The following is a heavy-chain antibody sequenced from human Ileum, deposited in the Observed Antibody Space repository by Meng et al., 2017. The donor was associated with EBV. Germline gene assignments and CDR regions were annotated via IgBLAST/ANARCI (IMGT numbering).Heavy chain of an antibody. V-gene: IGHV7-4-1*02. Sequence: GQLVHPWAELGKPGASVKVSCKASGYTFRSHAMSWVRQAPGQGLEWMGWINSNTGNSTYAQGFTGRFVFSLDTSVSTVYLHINSLKTEDTAVYYCAREVGQGWYYFDYWGQGTLVTVSS. CDR1: GYTFRSHA. J-gene: IGHJ4*02. D-gene: IGHD6-19*01. CDR2: INSNTGNS. CDR3: AREVGQGWYYFDY.